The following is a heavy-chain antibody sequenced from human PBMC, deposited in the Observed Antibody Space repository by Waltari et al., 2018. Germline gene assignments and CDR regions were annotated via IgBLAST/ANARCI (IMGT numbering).Heavy chain of an antibody. CDR1: GYSITDYY. V-gene: IGHV1-2*06. J-gene: IGHJ4*02. CDR2: INPNSGDT. Sequence: QVQLVQSGAEVKKPGASVKVSCKASGYSITDYYMHWERQAPGQGPEGKGRINPNSGDTSYTQKCQGRVTMTRETPISTAYMELSRRRSHDTAVYYCARGGPAIFGVLITKRFDYWGQGTLVTVSS. D-gene: IGHD3-3*01. CDR3: ARGGPAIFGVLITKRFDY.